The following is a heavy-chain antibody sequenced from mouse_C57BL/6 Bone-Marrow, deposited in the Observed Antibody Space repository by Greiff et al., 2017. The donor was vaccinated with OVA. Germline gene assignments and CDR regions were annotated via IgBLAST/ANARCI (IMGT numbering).Heavy chain of an antibody. Sequence: EVKLMESGGDLVKPGGSLKLSCAASGFTFSSYGMSWVRQTPDKRLEWVATISSGGSYTYYPDSVKGRFTISRDNAKNTLYLQMSSLKSEDTAMYYCARHRSNYVNAMDYWGQGTSVTVSS. V-gene: IGHV5-6*01. D-gene: IGHD2-5*01. CDR3: ARHRSNYVNAMDY. J-gene: IGHJ4*01. CDR1: GFTFSSYG. CDR2: ISSGGSYT.